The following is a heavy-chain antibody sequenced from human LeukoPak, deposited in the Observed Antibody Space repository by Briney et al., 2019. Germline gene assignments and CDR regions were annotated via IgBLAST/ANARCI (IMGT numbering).Heavy chain of an antibody. V-gene: IGHV1-2*02. J-gene: IGHJ5*02. D-gene: IGHD1-26*01. CDR2: ISPNSGRT. CDR1: GYSFIDYY. CDR3: ARADRLVGSPNLIGP. Sequence: GASVKVSCKTSGYSFIDYYMHWVRQAPGQGLEWMGWISPNSGRTSTAQKFQGRITMTRDTSITTVYMEVTWLTSDDTAIYYCARADRLVGSPNLIGPWGQGTLVTVSS.